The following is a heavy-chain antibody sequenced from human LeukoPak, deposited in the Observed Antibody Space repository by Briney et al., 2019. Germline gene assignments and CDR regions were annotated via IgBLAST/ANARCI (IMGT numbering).Heavy chain of an antibody. D-gene: IGHD1-26*01. V-gene: IGHV3-30*18. J-gene: IGHJ4*02. CDR1: GFTFSSYG. CDR2: ISYDGSNK. Sequence: GGSLRLSCAASGFTFSSYGMHWVRQAPGKGLEWVAVISYDGSNKYYADSVKGRFTISRDNSKNTLYLQMNSLRAEDTAVYYCAKVGSIVGAKLDYWGQGTLVTVSS. CDR3: AKVGSIVGAKLDY.